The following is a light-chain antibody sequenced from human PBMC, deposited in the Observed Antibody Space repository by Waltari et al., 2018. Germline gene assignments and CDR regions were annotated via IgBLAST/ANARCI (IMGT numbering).Light chain of an antibody. V-gene: IGKV3-15*01. CDR1: QSVSNN. CDR2: AAS. J-gene: IGKJ5*01. Sequence: EIVMTQSPASLSVSPGERATLSCRASQSVSNNLAWYQQKPGQAPSLLIYAASTRATGIPARFSGGGSGTEFTLTISSLQSEDFAVYYCQQYNNWPPSITFGQGTRLEIK. CDR3: QQYNNWPPSIT.